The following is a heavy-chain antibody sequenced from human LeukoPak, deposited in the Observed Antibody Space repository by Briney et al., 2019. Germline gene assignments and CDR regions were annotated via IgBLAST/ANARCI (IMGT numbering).Heavy chain of an antibody. D-gene: IGHD2-15*01. V-gene: IGHV4-39*01. CDR3: ARRYCSGGSCYSNGFDY. CDR2: IYSSGST. J-gene: IGHJ4*02. CDR1: GGSISSRSYY. Sequence: SETLSLTCTVSGGSISSRSYYWGWIRQPPGKGLEWIGSIYSSGSTYYNPSLKSRVTLSVDTSKNQFSLKLSSVTAADTAVYYCARRYCSGGSCYSNGFDYWGQGTLVTVS.